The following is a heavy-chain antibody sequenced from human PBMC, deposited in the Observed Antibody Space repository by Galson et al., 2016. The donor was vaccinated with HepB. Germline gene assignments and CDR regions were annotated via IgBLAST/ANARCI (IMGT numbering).Heavy chain of an antibody. CDR3: ARGEEEAAMEPFDY. Sequence: SLRLSCAAPGFTFSSYGMHWVRQAPGKGLEWVALIWHDGSNKYYIDSVKGRFTISRDNSRDTLYLQMDSLRAEDTAVYYCARGEEEAAMEPFDYWGQGTLVTVSS. V-gene: IGHV3-33*01. CDR1: GFTFSSYG. D-gene: IGHD5-18*01. J-gene: IGHJ4*02. CDR2: IWHDGSNK.